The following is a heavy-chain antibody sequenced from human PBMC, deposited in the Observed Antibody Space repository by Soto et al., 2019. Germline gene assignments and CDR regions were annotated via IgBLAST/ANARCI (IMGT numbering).Heavy chain of an antibody. CDR1: GDSVSINSAA. J-gene: IGHJ6*02. Sequence: SQTLSLTCALSGDSVSINSAALSWIRQSPSRGLEWVGRTYYRAKWYNDYAVSVKRRITINPDTSKNQFSLQLNSVTPEDTAVYYCARDPSITGTTYYYYDGMDVWGQGTTVTVSS. CDR2: TYYRAKWYN. D-gene: IGHD1-20*01. V-gene: IGHV6-1*01. CDR3: ARDPSITGTTYYYYDGMDV.